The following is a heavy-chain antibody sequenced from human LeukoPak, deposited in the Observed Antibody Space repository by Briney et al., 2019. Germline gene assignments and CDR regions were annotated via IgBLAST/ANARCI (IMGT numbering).Heavy chain of an antibody. J-gene: IGHJ1*01. CDR1: GFTFSSYA. CDR2: ISYDGSNK. V-gene: IGHV3-30-3*01. D-gene: IGHD6-6*01. Sequence: GGSLRLSCAASGFTFSSYAMHWVRQAPGKGLEWVAVISYDGSNKYYADSVKGRFTISRDNSKNTLYLQMNSLRAEDTAVYYCARVRSGSSFSYFQHWGQGTLVTVSS. CDR3: ARVRSGSSFSYFQH.